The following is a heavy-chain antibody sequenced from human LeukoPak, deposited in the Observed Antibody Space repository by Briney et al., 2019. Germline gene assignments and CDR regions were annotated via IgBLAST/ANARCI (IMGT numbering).Heavy chain of an antibody. V-gene: IGHV3-23*01. CDR3: AKDGDQLRYFDSSFDY. CDR1: GFTLSSYA. J-gene: IGHJ4*02. D-gene: IGHD3-9*01. Sequence: GGALRLSCAGSGFTLSSYAMSWVRQGPGKGLEGISAISGSGGSKYYAGSVKGRFTISRDNSKNTLYLQMNSLRAADTAVYYCAKDGDQLRYFDSSFDYWGQGTLVTVSS. CDR2: ISGSGGSK.